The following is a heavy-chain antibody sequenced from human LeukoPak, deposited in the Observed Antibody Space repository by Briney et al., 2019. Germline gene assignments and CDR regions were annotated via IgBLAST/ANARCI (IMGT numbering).Heavy chain of an antibody. CDR3: ARAPRGYFDWLLYPDPFDY. Sequence: TGGSLRLSCAASGFTLSSYAMHWVRQAPGKGLEWVAVISYDGSNKYYADSVKGRFTISRDNSKNTLYLQMNSLRAEDTAVYYCARAPRGYFDWLLYPDPFDYWGQGTLVTVSS. CDR1: GFTLSSYA. CDR2: ISYDGSNK. J-gene: IGHJ4*02. D-gene: IGHD3-9*01. V-gene: IGHV3-30-3*01.